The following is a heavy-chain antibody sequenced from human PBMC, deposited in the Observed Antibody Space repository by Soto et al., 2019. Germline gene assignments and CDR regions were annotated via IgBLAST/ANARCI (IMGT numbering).Heavy chain of an antibody. CDR1: GGSINSGGYF. V-gene: IGHV4-31*03. D-gene: IGHD2-21*01. CDR3: ARGPRYCAGDCDF. Sequence: SETLSLTCSVSGGSINSGGYFWSWIRQHPGKGLECIGYIYHSGITYYNPSLKSRVTISVDTSKNEFSLQLRSVTAADTAVYFCARGPRYCAGDCDFWGQGTLVTVSS. CDR2: IYHSGIT. J-gene: IGHJ4*02.